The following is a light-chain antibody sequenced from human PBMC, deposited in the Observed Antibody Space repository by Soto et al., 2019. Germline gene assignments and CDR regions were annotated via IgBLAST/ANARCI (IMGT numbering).Light chain of an antibody. CDR2: RAS. CDR1: QSLSDW. Sequence: DIQLTQSPSTLSASVGDRVTITCRASQSLSDWLAWYQQIPGTAPKLLIYRASSLEDGGPSRFSGSGSGTEFTLTISSLQPDDFATYYCQQYGTYPLTFGGGTKVEIK. V-gene: IGKV1-5*03. CDR3: QQYGTYPLT. J-gene: IGKJ4*01.